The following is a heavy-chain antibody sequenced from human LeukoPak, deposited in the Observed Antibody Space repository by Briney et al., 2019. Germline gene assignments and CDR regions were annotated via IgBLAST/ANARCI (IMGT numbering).Heavy chain of an antibody. J-gene: IGHJ4*02. CDR2: ISAGGSST. Sequence: GGSLRLSCAASGFTFSTYAMGWVRQAPGKGLEWVSSISAGGSSTYYADSVRGRFTISRDNSKNTLYLQMNSLRAEDTAIYYCLGSYNWGQGALVTVSS. CDR1: GFTFSTYA. D-gene: IGHD3-10*01. CDR3: LGSYN. V-gene: IGHV3-23*01.